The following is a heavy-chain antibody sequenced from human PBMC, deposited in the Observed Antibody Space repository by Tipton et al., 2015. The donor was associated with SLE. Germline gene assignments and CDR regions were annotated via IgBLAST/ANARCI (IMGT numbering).Heavy chain of an antibody. Sequence: QSGAEVKKPGASVKVSCKASGYTFISYGISWVRQAPGQGLEWMGWISGYNGNINYAQKFQGRVTMTRDTSTSTVYMELSSLTSEDTAVYFCAREESGGYWDYWGQGILVTVSS. V-gene: IGHV1-18*01. D-gene: IGHD2-15*01. CDR2: ISGYNGNI. CDR1: GYTFISYG. CDR3: AREESGGYWDY. J-gene: IGHJ4*02.